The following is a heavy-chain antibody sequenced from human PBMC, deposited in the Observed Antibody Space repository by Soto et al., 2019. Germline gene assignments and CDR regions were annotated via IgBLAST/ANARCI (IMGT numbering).Heavy chain of an antibody. CDR3: ARGRGYSYGLDP. CDR2: ISYSGTT. J-gene: IGHJ5*02. Sequence: SETLSLTCTVSGGSISGGAYYWSWIRQPPGEGLEWIGFISYSGTTSYSPSLKSRVAISLDTSKNQFSLSLSSVTAADTAVYYCARGRGYSYGLDPWGQGTLVTVSS. CDR1: GGSISGGAYY. D-gene: IGHD5-18*01. V-gene: IGHV4-30-4*08.